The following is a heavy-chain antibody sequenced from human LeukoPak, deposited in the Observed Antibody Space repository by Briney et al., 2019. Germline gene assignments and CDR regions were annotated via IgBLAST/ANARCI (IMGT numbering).Heavy chain of an antibody. J-gene: IGHJ6*02. V-gene: IGHV1-18*01. Sequence: GASVKVSCKASGYTFTGYGISWVRQAPGQGLEWMGWISAYNGNTNYAQKLQGRVTMTTDTSTSTAYMELRSLRSDDTAVYYCARDRPYLGYCSSTSCYRASYYYYGMDVWGQGTTVTVSS. D-gene: IGHD2-2*02. CDR2: ISAYNGNT. CDR3: ARDRPYLGYCSSTSCYRASYYYYGMDV. CDR1: GYTFTGYG.